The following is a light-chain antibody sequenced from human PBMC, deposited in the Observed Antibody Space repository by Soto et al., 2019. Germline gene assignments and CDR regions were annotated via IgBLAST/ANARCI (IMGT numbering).Light chain of an antibody. CDR2: GNS. V-gene: IGLV1-40*01. Sequence: QSVLTQPPSVSGAPGQRVTISCTGSSSNIGAGYDVHWYQQLPGTAPKLLIYGNSNRPSGVPDRFSGSKSGTSASLAITGLQAEDEADYYCQSYDSSLSPLVVFGGGTKLTVL. CDR3: QSYDSSLSPLVV. CDR1: SSNIGAGYD. J-gene: IGLJ2*01.